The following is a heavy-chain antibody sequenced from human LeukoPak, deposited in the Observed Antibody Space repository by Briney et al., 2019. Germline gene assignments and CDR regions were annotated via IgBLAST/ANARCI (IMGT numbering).Heavy chain of an antibody. D-gene: IGHD6-13*01. J-gene: IGHJ4*02. Sequence: SETLSLTCTVSGGPISSYYWSWIRRAAGKGLQWIGRIYTSGSTDYNPSLKTRLTKSVDTSKNQFSLKLSSVTAADTAVYYCARGGSSWQSFDYWGQGTLVTVSS. CDR2: IYTSGST. CDR3: ARGGSSWQSFDY. V-gene: IGHV4-4*07. CDR1: GGPISSYY.